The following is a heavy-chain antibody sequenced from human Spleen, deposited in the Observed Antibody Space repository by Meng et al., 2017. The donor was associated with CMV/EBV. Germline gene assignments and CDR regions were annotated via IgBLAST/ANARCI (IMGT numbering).Heavy chain of an antibody. V-gene: IGHV1-2*02. CDR1: YTFTGYY. CDR3: VRLRGNWGDPRWGYFQH. Sequence: YTFTGYYIHWVRPAPGKGLEWMGWINPNSGGTNYAQGFQGRVTMTRDTSISTAYMELSRLRSDDTAVYYCVRLRGNWGDPRWGYFQHWGQGTLVTVSS. J-gene: IGHJ1*01. D-gene: IGHD7-27*01. CDR2: INPNSGGT.